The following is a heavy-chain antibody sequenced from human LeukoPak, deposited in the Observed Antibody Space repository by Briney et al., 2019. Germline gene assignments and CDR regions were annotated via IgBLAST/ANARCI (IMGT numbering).Heavy chain of an antibody. V-gene: IGHV1-18*01. CDR2: ISAYNGNT. CDR3: ARELWSGNYNV. CDR1: GYNFTSYG. D-gene: IGHD3-3*01. Sequence: ASVKVSCKAPGYNFTSYGTSWVRQAPGQGLEWMGWISAYNGNTNYAQKLQGRVTMTTHTSTTTAYMELRSLRSEDTAVYYCARELWSGNYNVWGQGTLVTVSS. J-gene: IGHJ4*02.